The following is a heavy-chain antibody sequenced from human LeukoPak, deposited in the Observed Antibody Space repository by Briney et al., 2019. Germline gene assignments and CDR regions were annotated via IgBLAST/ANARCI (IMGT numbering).Heavy chain of an antibody. CDR1: GYSFITHW. Sequence: GESLKIPCKGSGYSFITHWIGWVRQMPGKGLEWMGIIYPSDSDTRYSPSFQGQVTISADKSISTTYLQWSSLKASDTAMYYCALRSGNYYAYDFWGQGTLVTVSS. V-gene: IGHV5-51*01. CDR3: ALRSGNYYAYDF. CDR2: IYPSDSDT. J-gene: IGHJ3*01. D-gene: IGHD1-7*01.